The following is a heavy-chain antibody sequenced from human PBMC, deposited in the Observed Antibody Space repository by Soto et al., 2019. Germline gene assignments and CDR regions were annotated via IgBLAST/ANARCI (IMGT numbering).Heavy chain of an antibody. CDR2: LYYGRSA. J-gene: IGHJ4*02. V-gene: IGHV4-59*01. D-gene: IGHD3-22*01. CDR1: GDSISSYY. Sequence: QVQLQGSGPGLVKPSETLSLTCAVSGDSISSYYCMWIRQPPGKGLESIGYLYYGRSANYNPSLKSRVTFSVDSSTNQCSLTLSSMTAADTAVYYCALRSMAVVPEYWGQGTLVTVSS. CDR3: ALRSMAVVPEY.